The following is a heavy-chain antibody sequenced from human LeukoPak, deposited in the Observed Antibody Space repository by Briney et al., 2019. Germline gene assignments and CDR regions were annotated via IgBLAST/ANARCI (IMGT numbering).Heavy chain of an antibody. CDR3: ARERAETIGFFDY. CDR2: INSDGSWT. J-gene: IGHJ4*02. CDR1: GNYW. Sequence: GGFLRLSCAASGNYWMHWVRQVPGKGLVWVSHINSDGSWTSYADSVKGRFTISRDNSKNTLYLQMNSLRAEDTAVYYCARERAETIGFFDYWGQGTLVTVSS. D-gene: IGHD3-3*02. V-gene: IGHV3-74*01.